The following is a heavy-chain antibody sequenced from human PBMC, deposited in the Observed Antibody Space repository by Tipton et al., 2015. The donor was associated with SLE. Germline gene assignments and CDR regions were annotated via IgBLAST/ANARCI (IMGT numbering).Heavy chain of an antibody. J-gene: IGHJ4*02. CDR1: GFTFNSYA. V-gene: IGHV3-23*01. CDR2: ISGSGGST. CDR3: AKSAYYYDSSGPFDY. D-gene: IGHD3-22*01. Sequence: SLRLSCAASGFTFNSYAMSWVRQAPGKGLEWVSAISGSGGSTYYAGSVKGRFTISRDNSKNTLYLQMHSLRAEDTAVYYCAKSAYYYDSSGPFDYWGQGTLVTVSS.